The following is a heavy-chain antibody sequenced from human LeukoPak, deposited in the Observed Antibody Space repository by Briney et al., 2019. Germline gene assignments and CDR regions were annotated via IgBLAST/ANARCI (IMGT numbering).Heavy chain of an antibody. J-gene: IGHJ4*02. CDR2: IRYDGSTK. CDR3: AALHTGTFVDY. D-gene: IGHD4-17*01. Sequence: PGGSLRPSCAASGFSFSGYGMHWVRQVPGKGLEWVAFIRYDGSTKFYTDSVKGRFAISRDNSKNTLSLQMNSLRTEDTAVYYCAALHTGTFVDYWGQGTLVTVSS. V-gene: IGHV3-30*02. CDR1: GFSFSGYG.